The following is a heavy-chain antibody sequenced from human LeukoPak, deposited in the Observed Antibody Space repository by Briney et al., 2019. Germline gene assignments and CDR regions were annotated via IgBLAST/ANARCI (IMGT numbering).Heavy chain of an antibody. Sequence: PGRSLRLSCAASGFTFSSYAMHWVRQAPGKGLEWVAVISYDGSNKYYADSVKGRFTISRDNSKNTLYLQMNSLRAEDTAVYYCARPKTSSYVLRYFDWLLSIWGQGTMVTVSS. J-gene: IGHJ3*02. CDR1: GFTFSSYA. CDR2: ISYDGSNK. V-gene: IGHV3-30-3*01. CDR3: ARPKTSSYVLRYFDWLLSI. D-gene: IGHD3-9*01.